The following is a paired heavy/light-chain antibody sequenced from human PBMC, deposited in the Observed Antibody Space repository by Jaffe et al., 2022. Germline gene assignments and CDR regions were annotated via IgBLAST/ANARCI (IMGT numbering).Heavy chain of an antibody. CDR3: AKRAAEGIYLMGSLNY. J-gene: IGHJ4*02. CDR2: ISGSGDST. CDR1: GFTFSSYA. V-gene: IGHV3-23*01. D-gene: IGHD2-8*01. Sequence: EVQLLDSGGGLVQPGGSLRLSCVASGFTFSSYAMNWVRQAPGKGLEWVSGISGSGDSTYYADSVKGRFSISRDNSKNTVSLQMNSLRAEDTALYYCAKRAAEGIYLMGSLNYWGQGTLVIVSS.
Light chain of an antibody. J-gene: IGKJ5*01. CDR3: QQYGTSPQT. Sequence: EIVLTQSPGTLSLSPGDRTTLSCRASQSVIGNYLAWYQQKPGQAPRLLIYSASSRAAGIPDRFSGSGSGTDFTLTISRLEPEDFAVYYCQQYGTSPQTFGQGTRLEIK. V-gene: IGKV3-20*01. CDR2: SAS. CDR1: QSVIGNY.